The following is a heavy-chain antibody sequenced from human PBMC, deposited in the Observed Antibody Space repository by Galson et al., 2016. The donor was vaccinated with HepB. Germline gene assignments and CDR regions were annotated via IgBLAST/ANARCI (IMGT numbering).Heavy chain of an antibody. CDR3: VKEFVATGAVVGDY. V-gene: IGHV3-23*01. CDR1: GFTFSTYA. J-gene: IGHJ4*02. CDR2: ISDSGSST. D-gene: IGHD2-21*01. Sequence: SLRLSCAASGFTFSTYAMGWVRQAPGKGLEWISAISDSGSSTYYADSVKGRFTISRDNSQNTLYLQMNSLRVEDTALYYCVKEFVATGAVVGDYWGQGALGTVSS.